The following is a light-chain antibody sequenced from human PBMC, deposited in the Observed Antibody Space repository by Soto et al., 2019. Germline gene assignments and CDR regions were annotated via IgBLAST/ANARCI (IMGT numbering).Light chain of an antibody. Sequence: QAVVTQEPSLTVSPGGTVTLTCGSSTGPVTSGHYPYWFQQKPGRAPRTLIYDTTNKYSWTPARFSGSLLGGKAALTLSGAQPEDEAEYYCVLSDHALRVFGGGTKLTVL. CDR2: DTT. CDR1: TGPVTSGHY. V-gene: IGLV7-46*01. CDR3: VLSDHALRV. J-gene: IGLJ3*02.